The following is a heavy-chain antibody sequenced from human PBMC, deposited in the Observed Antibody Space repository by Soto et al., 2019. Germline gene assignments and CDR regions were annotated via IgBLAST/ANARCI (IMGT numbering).Heavy chain of an antibody. CDR2: IYYSGST. Sequence: SETLSLTCTVSCGSIISGNYYWSWIRQPPGKGLEWIGYIYYSGSTYYNPSLKSRVTISVDTSKNQFSLKLSSVTAADTAVYYCASYGGQRSFFDYWGQGTLVTVSS. CDR3: ASYGGQRSFFDY. J-gene: IGHJ4*02. V-gene: IGHV4-30-4*01. CDR1: CGSIISGNYY. D-gene: IGHD4-17*01.